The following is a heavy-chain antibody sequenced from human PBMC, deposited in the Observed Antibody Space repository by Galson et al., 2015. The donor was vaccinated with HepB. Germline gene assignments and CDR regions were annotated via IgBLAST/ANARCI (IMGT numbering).Heavy chain of an antibody. CDR3: ARLRCSGGSCYYDF. V-gene: IGHV2-70*04. D-gene: IGHD2-15*01. CDR2: IDWDDDK. J-gene: IGHJ4*02. Sequence: PALVKPTQTLTLTCTFSGVSLSTSGMRVSWIRQPPGKALEWLARIDWDDDKFYSTSLKTRLTISKDTSKNQVVLTMTNLDPVDTATYYCARLRCSGGSCYYDFWGQGTLVTVSS. CDR1: GVSLSTSGMR.